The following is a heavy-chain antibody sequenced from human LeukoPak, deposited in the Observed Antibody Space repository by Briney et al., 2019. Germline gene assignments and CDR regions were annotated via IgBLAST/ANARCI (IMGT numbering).Heavy chain of an antibody. CDR1: VGSLCRGVYY. CDR2: IYYYEKT. J-gene: IGHJ4*02. D-gene: IGHD4-17*01. CDR3: ARAVTSYYFDY. Sequence: PSQTLSLTCILSVGSLCRGVYYWSWVRQHRGEGLEWIGYIYYYEKTYYNPSLKIRLRISKDTSKNHFSLKLTSVPAAGTPVFYCARAVTSYYFDYWGEGTLVTVSS. V-gene: IGHV4-31*03.